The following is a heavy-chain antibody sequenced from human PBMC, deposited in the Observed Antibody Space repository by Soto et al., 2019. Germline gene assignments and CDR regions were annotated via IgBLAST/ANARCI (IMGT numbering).Heavy chain of an antibody. D-gene: IGHD2-8*01. CDR3: ARGGVY. J-gene: IGHJ4*02. CDR1: GFTFSSHE. CDR2: ISSSGTTM. V-gene: IGHV3-48*03. Sequence: QAGGSLRLSCAASGFTFSSHEMNWIRQAPGKGLEWVSYISSSGTTMYYADSVKGRFTISRDNAKNSLFLQMNSLRAEDTALYYCARGGVYWGQGTLVTVSS.